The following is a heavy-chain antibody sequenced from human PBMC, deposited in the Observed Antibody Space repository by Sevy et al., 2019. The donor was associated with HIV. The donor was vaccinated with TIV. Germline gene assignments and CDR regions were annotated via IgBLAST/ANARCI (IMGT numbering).Heavy chain of an antibody. J-gene: IGHJ4*02. V-gene: IGHV4-4*07. CDR3: AREGGMAASFDY. CDR2: IYTSGST. Sequence: SETLSLTCTVSGGSISSDNWSWIRQPAGKGLDWIGRIYTSGSTNYNPSLKSRVTMSIDTSKNQFSLNLSSVTAADTAVYYCAREGGMAASFDYWGQGTLVTVSS. CDR1: GGSISSDN. D-gene: IGHD6-19*01.